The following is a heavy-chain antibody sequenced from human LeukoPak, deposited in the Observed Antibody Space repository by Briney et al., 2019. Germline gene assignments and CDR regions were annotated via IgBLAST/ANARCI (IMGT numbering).Heavy chain of an antibody. V-gene: IGHV4-59*08. D-gene: IGHD3-9*01. CDR2: IYYSGST. CDR3: ARHVLRYFDWLFVFDI. Sequence: SETLSLTCTVSGGSISSYYWSWIRQPPGKGLEWIGYIYYSGSTNYNPSLKGRVTISVDTSKNQFSLKLSSVTAADTAVYYCARHVLRYFDWLFVFDIWGQGTMVTVSS. CDR1: GGSISSYY. J-gene: IGHJ3*02.